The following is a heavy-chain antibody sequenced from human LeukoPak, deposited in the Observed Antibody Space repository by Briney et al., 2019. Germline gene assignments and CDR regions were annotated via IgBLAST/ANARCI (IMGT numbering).Heavy chain of an antibody. CDR2: ISSSSSTI. V-gene: IGHV3-48*01. J-gene: IGHJ3*02. Sequence: PGGSLRLSCAASGFTFSSYSMNWVRQAPGKGLEWVSYISSSSSTIYYADSVKGRFTISRDNAKNSLYLQMNSLRAEDTAVYYCARTYDFWSGSDAFDIWGQGTMVTVSS. D-gene: IGHD3-3*01. CDR3: ARTYDFWSGSDAFDI. CDR1: GFTFSSYS.